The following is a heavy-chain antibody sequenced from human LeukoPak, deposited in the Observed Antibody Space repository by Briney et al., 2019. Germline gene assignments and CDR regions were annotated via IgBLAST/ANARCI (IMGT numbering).Heavy chain of an antibody. CDR3: ARLLRVGYCSTTTCNWFDP. V-gene: IGHV4-39*07. D-gene: IGHD2-2*03. Sequence: PSETLSLTCVVSGGSISSTSYYWGRIRQPPGKGLEWIGSIYYSGSTYYSPSLKSRVTISVDTSKNQFSLKLSSVTAADTAVYYCARLLRVGYCSTTTCNWFDPWGQGTLVTVSS. J-gene: IGHJ5*02. CDR2: IYYSGST. CDR1: GGSISSTSYY.